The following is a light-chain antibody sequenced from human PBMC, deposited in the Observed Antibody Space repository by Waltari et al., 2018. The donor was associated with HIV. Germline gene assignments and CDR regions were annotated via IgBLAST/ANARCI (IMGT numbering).Light chain of an antibody. CDR2: EVS. CDR1: SSDIGLYNF. J-gene: IGLJ2*01. V-gene: IGLV2-8*01. Sequence: QSALTQPPSASGSPGQSVTISCAGTSSDIGLYNFVSWYQHHTGKAPKLMISEVSRRPAGVPDLFSGSKSGNTASLTVSGLQAEDEAAYYCFSYAGNNYLLFGGGTKLTVL. CDR3: FSYAGNNYLL.